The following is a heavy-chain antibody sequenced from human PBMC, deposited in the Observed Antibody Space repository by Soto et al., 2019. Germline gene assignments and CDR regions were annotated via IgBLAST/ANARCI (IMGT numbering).Heavy chain of an antibody. CDR3: ATAISSPFSNFDY. V-gene: IGHV3-7*01. J-gene: IGHJ4*02. D-gene: IGHD2-2*01. CDR2: IKEDGSEE. Sequence: EVQLVQSGGDLVQPGGSLRLSCVASGFTFSTYWMTWVRQAPGMGLEWVAGIKEDGSEEVYVDSVKGRFSISRDNAKTSLYLQLNSLRAEDTAAYYCATAISSPFSNFDYWGQGSLVTVSP. CDR1: GFTFSTYW.